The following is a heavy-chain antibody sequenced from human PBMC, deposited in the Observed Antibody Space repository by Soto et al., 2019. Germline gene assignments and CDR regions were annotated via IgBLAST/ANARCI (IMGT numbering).Heavy chain of an antibody. V-gene: IGHV5-51*01. CDR3: ARREGTESKDGNGPHDY. CDR1: GYVFTTYW. CDR2: IYPGDSAT. Sequence: EVQLVQSGAAVKKPGESLKISCKTSGYVFTTYWIAWVRQVPGKGLEWMGFIYPGDSATRYNPSMQGQVTISADTSISTAFLQWNSLKASDTAIYYCARREGTESKDGNGPHDYWGQGTLVTVSS. J-gene: IGHJ4*02. D-gene: IGHD1-1*01.